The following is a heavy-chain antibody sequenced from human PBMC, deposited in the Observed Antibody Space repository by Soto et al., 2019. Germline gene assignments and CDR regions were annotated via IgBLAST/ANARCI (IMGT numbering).Heavy chain of an antibody. CDR3: ARGGARWPGYFDS. Sequence: QVRLHESGPGLVKPSQTLSLTCSVSGGSISGDYYWSWIRQSPEKGLEWIGYIYYSGSSYSNPALQSRLSMSLDTSKNQFTLKLRPVTAADTAVYYGARGGARWPGYFDSWGQGALVAVSS. J-gene: IGHJ4*02. CDR2: IYYSGSS. D-gene: IGHD2-15*01. V-gene: IGHV4-30-4*08. CDR1: GGSISGDYY.